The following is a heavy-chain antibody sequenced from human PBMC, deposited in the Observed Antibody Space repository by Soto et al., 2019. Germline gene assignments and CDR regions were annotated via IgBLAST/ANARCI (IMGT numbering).Heavy chain of an antibody. CDR3: ARASIAARRLDY. D-gene: IGHD6-6*01. Sequence: SETLSLTCAVYGGSFSGYYWSWIRQPPGKGLEWIGEINHSGSTNYNPSLKSRVTISVDTSKNQFSLKLSSVTAADTAVYYCARASIAARRLDYWGQGTLVTVSS. CDR2: INHSGST. J-gene: IGHJ4*02. CDR1: GGSFSGYY. V-gene: IGHV4-34*01.